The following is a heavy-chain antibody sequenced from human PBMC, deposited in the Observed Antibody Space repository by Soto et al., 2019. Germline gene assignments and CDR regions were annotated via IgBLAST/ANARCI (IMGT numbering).Heavy chain of an antibody. Sequence: SETLSLTCAVYGGSFSGYYWSWIRQPPGKGLEWIGEINHSGSTNYNPSLKSRVTISVDTSKNQFSLKLSSVTAADTAVYYCARGSPIAARPRSYYYMDVWGKGTTVTVSS. CDR2: INHSGST. D-gene: IGHD6-6*01. J-gene: IGHJ6*03. CDR3: ARGSPIAARPRSYYYMDV. V-gene: IGHV4-34*01. CDR1: GGSFSGYY.